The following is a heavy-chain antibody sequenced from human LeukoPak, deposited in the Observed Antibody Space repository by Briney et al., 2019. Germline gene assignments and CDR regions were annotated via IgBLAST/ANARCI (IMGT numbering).Heavy chain of an antibody. V-gene: IGHV1-46*01. CDR1: GYTFTIYY. Sequence: GATVKVSSKASGYTFTIYYMHWVLPAPGQGLEWMGVIGPSGGTTSYAQKLQGRVTLTRDTSTSTVYMELSSLRSEDTAVYYCARDSDGPWDRWGQGTLVTVSS. J-gene: IGHJ5*02. CDR2: IGPSGGTT. CDR3: ARDSDGPWDR.